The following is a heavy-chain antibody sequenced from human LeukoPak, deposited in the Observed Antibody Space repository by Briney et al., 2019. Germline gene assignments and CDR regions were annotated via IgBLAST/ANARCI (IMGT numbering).Heavy chain of an antibody. CDR3: TRGSTLADDY. Sequence: SETLSLTCTVSGVSISNDYWCWIRQPPGKGLEWIGYSRYSESSNYNPSLKGRATISVDTSKNQLSLTVNSVTAADTAVYYCTRGSTLADDYWGQGILVTVSP. V-gene: IGHV4-59*01. J-gene: IGHJ4*02. CDR1: GVSISNDY. D-gene: IGHD5/OR15-5a*01. CDR2: SRYSESS.